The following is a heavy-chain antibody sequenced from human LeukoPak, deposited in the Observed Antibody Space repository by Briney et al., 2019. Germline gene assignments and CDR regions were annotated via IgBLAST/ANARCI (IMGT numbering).Heavy chain of an antibody. CDR3: AKDGRYYHDSSGYFGY. J-gene: IGHJ4*02. Sequence: GGSLRLSCAASGFTFSSYGMHWVRQAPGKGLEWVAFIRYDGSNKYYADSVKGRFTISRDNSKNTLYLQMNSLRDEDTAVYYCAKDGRYYHDSSGYFGYWGQGTLVTVSS. CDR1: GFTFSSYG. D-gene: IGHD3-22*01. CDR2: IRYDGSNK. V-gene: IGHV3-30*02.